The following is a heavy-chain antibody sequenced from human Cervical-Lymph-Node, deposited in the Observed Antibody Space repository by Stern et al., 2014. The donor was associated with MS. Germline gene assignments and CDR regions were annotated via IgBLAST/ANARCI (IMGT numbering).Heavy chain of an antibody. CDR3: ARSSSPSPYYYYGMDV. D-gene: IGHD6-13*01. J-gene: IGHJ6*02. Sequence: MQLVESGGGVVQPGRSLRLSCAASGFTFSSYGMHWVRQAPGKGLAWMAVIWYDGSNKYYADSLKGRFTISRDNSKNTLYLQMNSLRAEDTAVYYCARSSSPSPYYYYGMDVWGQGTTVTVSS. V-gene: IGHV3-33*01. CDR1: GFTFSSYG. CDR2: IWYDGSNK.